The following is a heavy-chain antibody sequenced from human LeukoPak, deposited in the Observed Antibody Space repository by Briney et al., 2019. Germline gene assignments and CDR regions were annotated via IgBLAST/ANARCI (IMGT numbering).Heavy chain of an antibody. J-gene: IGHJ4*02. V-gene: IGHV4-39*07. D-gene: IGHD6-13*01. CDR1: GGSISSSSYY. Sequence: PSETLSLTCTVSGGSISSSSYYWGWIRQPPGKGLEWIGSIYYSGSTYYNPSLKSRVTISVDTSKNQFSLKLSSVTAADTAVYYCARTLAAAGSVPFDYWGQGTLVTVSS. CDR3: ARTLAAAGSVPFDY. CDR2: IYYSGST.